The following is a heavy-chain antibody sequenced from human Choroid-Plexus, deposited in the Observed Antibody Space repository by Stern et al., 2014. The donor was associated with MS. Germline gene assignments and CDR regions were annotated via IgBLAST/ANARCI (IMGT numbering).Heavy chain of an antibody. Sequence: DQLVESGGGVVQPGRPLRLSCVASGFTFGSCAMHWVRQAPGKGLEWVAGVSYDGSNKNYADSVKGRFTISRDNSQNTLYMQMSSLRPEDTAVYYCAKDRQYLTSFFAHWGQGSLVTVSS. J-gene: IGHJ5*02. CDR1: GFTFGSCA. CDR2: VSYDGSNK. V-gene: IGHV3-30*18. CDR3: AKDRQYLTSFFAH. D-gene: IGHD2/OR15-2a*01.